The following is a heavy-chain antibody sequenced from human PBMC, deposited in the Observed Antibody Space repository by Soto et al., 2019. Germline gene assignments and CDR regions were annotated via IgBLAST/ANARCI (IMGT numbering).Heavy chain of an antibody. CDR3: ARENQFDY. Sequence: QVQLVQSGAEVKKPGASVKVSCEASGYIFVTYDIHWVRQAPGQRLEWMGWINVGNGDTAYSRNFRGRIVITRDTSANTVHMELSSLRSEDTAIYYCARENQFDYWGQGTLVTVSS. V-gene: IGHV1-3*01. CDR2: INVGNGDT. J-gene: IGHJ4*02. CDR1: GYIFVTYD. D-gene: IGHD2-2*01.